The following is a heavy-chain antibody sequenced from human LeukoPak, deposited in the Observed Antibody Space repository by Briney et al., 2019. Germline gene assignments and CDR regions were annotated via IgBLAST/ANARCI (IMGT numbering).Heavy chain of an antibody. Sequence: SETLSLTCTVSGGSISSYYWSWVRQPPGKGLEWIACISYSGSTKYNPSLKSRVTISVDTSRNQLSLKLSSVTAADTAVYYCAREPGFDSSGYLNWFDPLGPGNPGHRLL. CDR2: ISYSGST. CDR3: AREPGFDSSGYLNWFDP. D-gene: IGHD3-22*01. J-gene: IGHJ5*02. CDR1: GGSISSYY. V-gene: IGHV4-59*01.